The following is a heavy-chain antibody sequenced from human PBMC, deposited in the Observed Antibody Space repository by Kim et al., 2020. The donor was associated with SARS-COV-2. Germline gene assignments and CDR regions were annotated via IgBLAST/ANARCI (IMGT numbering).Heavy chain of an antibody. Sequence: GESLKISCKGSGYNFTNFWIGWVRQMPGKGLEWMGIIYAGDSDSRYSPSFQGQVTISADKSISTAYLQWSSLKASDTAIYYCARQREHCSSGGCYSPRNEAFDVWGQGTTVTVSS. CDR1: GYNFTNFW. CDR3: ARQREHCSSGGCYSPRNEAFDV. J-gene: IGHJ6*02. CDR2: IYAGDSDS. V-gene: IGHV5-51*01. D-gene: IGHD2-15*01.